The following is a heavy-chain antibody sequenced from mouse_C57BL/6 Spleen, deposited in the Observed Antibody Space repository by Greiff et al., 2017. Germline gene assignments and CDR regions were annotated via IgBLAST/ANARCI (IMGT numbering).Heavy chain of an antibody. CDR3: ARSPGDAMDY. V-gene: IGHV3-6*01. CDR1: GYSITSGYY. J-gene: IGHJ4*01. Sequence: EVQLQQSGPGLVKPSQSLSLTCSVTGYSITSGYYWNWIRQFPGNKLEWMGYISYDGSNNYNPSLKNRISITRDTSKNQFFLKLNSVTTEDTATYYCARSPGDAMDYWGQGTSVTVSS. CDR2: ISYDGSN.